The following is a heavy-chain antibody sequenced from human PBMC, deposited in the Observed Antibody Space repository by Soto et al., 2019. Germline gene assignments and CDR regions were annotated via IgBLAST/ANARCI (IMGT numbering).Heavy chain of an antibody. CDR2: IWYDGSNK. CDR3: ARGGGSGSSFVGYYYYTLDV. CDR1: GFTFSTYG. D-gene: IGHD1-26*01. J-gene: IGHJ6*02. Sequence: QVQLVESGGGVVQPGRSLRLSCTASGFTFSTYGMHWVRQAPGKGLEWVTVIWYDGSNKYYADSVKGRFTISRDNSKNTLYLQMNRLRPDDTAVYYCARGGGSGSSFVGYYYYTLDVWGQGTTVTVSS. V-gene: IGHV3-33*01.